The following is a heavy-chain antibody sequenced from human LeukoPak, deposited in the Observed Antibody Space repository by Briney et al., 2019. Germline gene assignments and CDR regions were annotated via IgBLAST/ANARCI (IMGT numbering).Heavy chain of an antibody. D-gene: IGHD4-11*01. CDR1: GGSFSGYY. CDR2: INHSGST. V-gene: IGHV4-34*01. J-gene: IGHJ4*02. Sequence: SETLSLTCAVYGGSFSGYYWSWIRQSPGKGLEWIGEINHSGSTNYNPSLKSRVTIPVDTSKNQFSLNLSSVTAADTAVYYCARHPKIYSPFKYWGQGTLVTVSA. CDR3: ARHPKIYSPFKY.